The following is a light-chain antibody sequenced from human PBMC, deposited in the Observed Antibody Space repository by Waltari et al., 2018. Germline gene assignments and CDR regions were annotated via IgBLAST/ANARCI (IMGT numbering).Light chain of an antibody. J-gene: IGLJ3*02. CDR2: VNSDGSP. V-gene: IGLV4-69*01. CDR3: QTGGHGTWV. Sequence: QLVLTQSPSASASLGASVKLTCTLSSGHSSNIIAWLQQQPKKGPRFLMKVNSDGSPSKGDGIPDRFSGASSGAERYRTISSLQSEDEADYYCQTGGHGTWVFGGGTKLTVL. CDR1: SGHSSNI.